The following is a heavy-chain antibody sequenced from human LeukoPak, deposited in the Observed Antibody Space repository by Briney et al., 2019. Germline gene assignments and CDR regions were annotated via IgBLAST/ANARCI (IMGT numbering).Heavy chain of an antibody. CDR2: IIPIFGTA. Sequence: GSSVKVSCKASGGTFSSYAISWVRQAPGQGLEWMGGIIPIFGTANYAQKFQGRVMITADKSTSTAYMELSSLRSEDTAVYYCARDRGYGDYLLFDYWGQGTLVTVSS. V-gene: IGHV1-69*06. CDR1: GGTFSSYA. CDR3: ARDRGYGDYLLFDY. D-gene: IGHD4-17*01. J-gene: IGHJ4*02.